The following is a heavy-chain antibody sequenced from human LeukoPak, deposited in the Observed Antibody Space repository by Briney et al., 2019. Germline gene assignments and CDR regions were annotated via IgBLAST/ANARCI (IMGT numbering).Heavy chain of an antibody. D-gene: IGHD2-2*01. CDR2: ISGSGGST. J-gene: IGHJ5*02. CDR1: GFTFSNYA. V-gene: IGHV3-23*01. CDR3: AKLPAADSAWWFDP. Sequence: GGSLRLSCAASGFTFSNYAMTWARQAPGRGLEWVSVISGSGGSTYSADSVKGRFTISRDNSKNTLFLQMSSLRPGDTAVYYCAKLPAADSAWWFDPWGQGTLVTVSS.